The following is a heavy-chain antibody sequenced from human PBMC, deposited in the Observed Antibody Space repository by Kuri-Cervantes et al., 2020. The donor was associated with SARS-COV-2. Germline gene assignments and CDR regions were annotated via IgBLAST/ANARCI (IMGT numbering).Heavy chain of an antibody. CDR2: MIPNSGNT. V-gene: IGHV1-8*01. D-gene: IGHD5-12*01. CDR1: GYTFTSYD. J-gene: IGHJ3*02. Sequence: ASVKVSCKASGYTFTSYDINWVRQATGQGLEWMGWMIPNSGNTGYAQKFQGRVTMTRNTSISTAYMELSSLRSDDTAVYYCARGLHSGYAPYAFDIWGQGTMVTVSS. CDR3: ARGLHSGYAPYAFDI.